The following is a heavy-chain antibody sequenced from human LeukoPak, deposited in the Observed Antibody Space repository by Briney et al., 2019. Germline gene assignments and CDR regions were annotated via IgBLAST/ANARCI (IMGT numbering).Heavy chain of an antibody. Sequence: PSETLSLTCAVSGYSISSGYYWGWIRQPPGKGLEWMGSIYHSGSTYYNPSLKSRITISVDTSKNQFSLKLSSVTAADTAVYYCARYYDFWSGYLDYWGQGTLVTVSS. J-gene: IGHJ4*02. CDR3: ARYYDFWSGYLDY. D-gene: IGHD3-3*01. CDR2: IYHSGST. CDR1: GYSISSGYY. V-gene: IGHV4-38-2*01.